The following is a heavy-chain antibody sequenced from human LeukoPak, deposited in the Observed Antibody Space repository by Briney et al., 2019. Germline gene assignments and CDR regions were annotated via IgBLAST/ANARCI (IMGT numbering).Heavy chain of an antibody. Sequence: GGSLRLSRAASGFIFSSDEMTWVRQAPGKGLESVSFISSSADTILYADSVKGRFTISRDNAKNALYLQMNSLRAEDTAVYYCTKERGSYWGQGTLVTVSS. V-gene: IGHV3-48*03. CDR3: TKERGSY. CDR2: ISSSADTI. CDR1: GFIFSSDE. J-gene: IGHJ4*02.